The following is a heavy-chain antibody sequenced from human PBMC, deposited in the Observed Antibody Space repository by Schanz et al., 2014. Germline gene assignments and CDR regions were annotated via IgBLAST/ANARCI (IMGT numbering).Heavy chain of an antibody. D-gene: IGHD3-10*01. CDR1: GFTFFGSFA. CDR2: ISGSSENT. V-gene: IGHV3-23*01. CDR3: AKGKSEVRGIILDY. J-gene: IGHJ4*02. Sequence: EVQLLESGGGLVQPGGSLRLSCVASGFTFFGSFAMSWVRQAPGKGREWVAPISGSSENTYYADSVKGRVTITRDNSRNTLWLRMRNLRVDDTDLYCCAKGKSEVRGIILDYWGQGTMVVVSS.